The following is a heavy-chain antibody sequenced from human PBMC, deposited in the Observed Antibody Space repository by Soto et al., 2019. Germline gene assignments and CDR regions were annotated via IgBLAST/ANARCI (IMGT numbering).Heavy chain of an antibody. V-gene: IGHV3-30*18. CDR3: AKDKIVAAGTWVPFDY. CDR1: GFTFSSYG. Sequence: QVQLVESGGGVVQPGRSLRLSCAASGFTFSSYGMHWVRQAPGKGLEWVAGISYDGSNKYYADSVKGRFTISRDNSKNTLYLQMNNLRAEDTAVYYCAKDKIVAAGTWVPFDYRGQGTLVTVSS. D-gene: IGHD6-13*01. CDR2: ISYDGSNK. J-gene: IGHJ4*02.